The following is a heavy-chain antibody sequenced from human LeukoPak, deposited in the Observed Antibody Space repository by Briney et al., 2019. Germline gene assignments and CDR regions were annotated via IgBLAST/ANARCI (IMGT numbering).Heavy chain of an antibody. V-gene: IGHV1-8*02. CDR2: MNPNSGNT. Sequence: ASVKVSCKASGYTFTGYYMHWVRQATGQGLEWMGWMNPNSGNTGYAQKFQGRVTMTRNTSISTAYMELSSLRSEDTAVYYCASSTPNYYGSGSYDYWGQGTLVTVSS. CDR1: GYTFTGYY. J-gene: IGHJ4*02. D-gene: IGHD3-10*01. CDR3: ASSTPNYYGSGSYDY.